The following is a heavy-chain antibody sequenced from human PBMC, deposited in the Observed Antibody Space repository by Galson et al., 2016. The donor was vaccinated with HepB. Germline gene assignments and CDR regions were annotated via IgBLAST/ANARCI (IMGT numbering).Heavy chain of an antibody. Sequence: SLRLSCAASGFTFSLQTMAWVRQAPGKGLEWVSGIGGTHTATFYTDSVKGRFTVSRDNSKNTLYLQMSSLRAEDTAVYYCAKDSLSGDGRWRFDYWGQGTLVIVSS. CDR1: GFTFSLQT. CDR2: IGGTHTAT. D-gene: IGHD2-21*02. V-gene: IGHV3-23*01. J-gene: IGHJ4*02. CDR3: AKDSLSGDGRWRFDY.